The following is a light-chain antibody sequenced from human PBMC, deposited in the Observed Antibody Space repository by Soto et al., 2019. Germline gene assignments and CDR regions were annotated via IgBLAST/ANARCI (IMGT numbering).Light chain of an antibody. V-gene: IGLV2-14*01. CDR3: GSYADGSTLV. CDR2: DVS. J-gene: IGLJ2*01. Sequence: QSALTQPASVSGSPGQSITISCTGTSSDVGGYNSVSWYQQHPGKAPELLIYDVSDRSSGISNRFSGSKSGNTASLTISGLQAEDEADYYCGSYADGSTLVFGGGTKLTVL. CDR1: SSDVGGYNS.